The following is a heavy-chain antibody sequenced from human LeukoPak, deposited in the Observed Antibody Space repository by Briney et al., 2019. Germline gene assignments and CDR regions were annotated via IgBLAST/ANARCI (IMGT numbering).Heavy chain of an antibody. Sequence: GRSLRLSCAASGFTFSSYGMHWVRQAPGKGLGWVAVISYDGSNKYYADSVKGRFTISRDNSKNTLYLQMNSLRAEDTAVYYCAKGDGYKDYYYYYMDVWGKGTTVTVSS. J-gene: IGHJ6*03. CDR3: AKGDGYKDYYYYYMDV. D-gene: IGHD5-24*01. CDR1: GFTFSSYG. CDR2: ISYDGSNK. V-gene: IGHV3-30*18.